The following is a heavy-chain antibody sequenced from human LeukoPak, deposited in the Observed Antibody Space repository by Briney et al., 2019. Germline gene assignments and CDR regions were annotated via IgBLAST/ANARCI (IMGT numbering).Heavy chain of an antibody. CDR3: PRDYGQWPVLGRWFDP. CDR2: IYTSGST. CDR1: GGPISSYY. D-gene: IGHD6-19*01. Sequence: SETLSLTCTVSGGPISSYYWSWIRQPAGKGLGWIGRIYTSGSTNYNPSLKSRVTMSVDTSKNQFSLKLSSVTAADTAVYYCPRDYGQWPVLGRWFDPWGQRTLVTVSS. V-gene: IGHV4-4*07. J-gene: IGHJ5*02.